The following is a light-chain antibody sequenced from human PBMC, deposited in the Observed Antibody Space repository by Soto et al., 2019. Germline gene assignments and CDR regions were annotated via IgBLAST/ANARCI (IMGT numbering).Light chain of an antibody. Sequence: EIEMTQSPATLSVSPGHRVTLSCRASQSVSSNLAWYQQKLGQAPRLLIYGASTRATGIPARFSGSGSGTEFFLTISSLQSEDFAVYYCQQYNDWTPWTFGQGTKVDIK. CDR3: QQYNDWTPWT. J-gene: IGKJ1*01. CDR2: GAS. V-gene: IGKV3-15*01. CDR1: QSVSSN.